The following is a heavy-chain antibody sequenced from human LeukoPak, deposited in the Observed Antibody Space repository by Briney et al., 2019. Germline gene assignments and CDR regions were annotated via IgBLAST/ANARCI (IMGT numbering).Heavy chain of an antibody. D-gene: IGHD1-26*01. Sequence: ASVKVSCKASGYTCTAYAMHWVRQAPGQRLEWMGWINAGNGNTKYSQKFQGRVTITRDTSASTAYMELSSLRSEDTAVYYCAREGLLLERAFDIWGQGTMVTVSS. CDR2: INAGNGNT. CDR1: GYTCTAYA. V-gene: IGHV1-3*01. J-gene: IGHJ3*02. CDR3: AREGLLLERAFDI.